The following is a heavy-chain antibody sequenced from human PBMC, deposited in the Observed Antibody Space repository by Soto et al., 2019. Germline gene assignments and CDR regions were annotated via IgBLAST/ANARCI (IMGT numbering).Heavy chain of an antibody. V-gene: IGHV5-51*01. CDR3: ARSSPSEDLPYYYGMDV. Sequence: GESLKISCQGSGFTFAIYWISWVRQMPGKGLEWMGVIYPRDSDTRYSPSFQGQVTISADKSISTAYLQWRTLQASDTAVYYCARSSPSEDLPYYYGMDVWGQATTVTVSS. CDR1: GFTFAIYW. D-gene: IGHD2-15*01. J-gene: IGHJ6*02. CDR2: IYPRDSDT.